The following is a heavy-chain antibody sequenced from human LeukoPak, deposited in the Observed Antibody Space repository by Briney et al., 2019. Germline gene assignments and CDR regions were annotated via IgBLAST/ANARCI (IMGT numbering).Heavy chain of an antibody. D-gene: IGHD3-10*01. V-gene: IGHV3-21*04. CDR1: GFTFSSYS. J-gene: IGHJ4*02. Sequence: PGGSLRLSCAASGFTFSSYSMNWVRQAPGKGLEWVSSISSSSSYICYADSVKGRFTISRDNAKNSLYLQMNSLRAEDTAVYYCARDRYYDSGSYYNWGQGTLVTVSS. CDR2: ISSSSSYI. CDR3: ARDRYYDSGSYYN.